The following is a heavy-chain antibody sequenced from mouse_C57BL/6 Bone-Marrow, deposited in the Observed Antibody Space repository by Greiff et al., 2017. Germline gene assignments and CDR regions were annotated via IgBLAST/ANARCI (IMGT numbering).Heavy chain of an antibody. V-gene: IGHV2-5*01. CDR1: GFSLTSYG. CDR3: AKGLYYGSSPYYAMDY. CDR2: IWRGGST. D-gene: IGHD1-1*01. Sequence: FQLQQSGPGLVQPSQSLSITCTVSGFSLTSYGVHWVRQSPGKGLEWLGVIWRGGSTDYNAAFMSRLSITKDNSKSQVFFKMNSLQADDTAIYYCAKGLYYGSSPYYAMDYWGQGTSVTVSS. J-gene: IGHJ4*01.